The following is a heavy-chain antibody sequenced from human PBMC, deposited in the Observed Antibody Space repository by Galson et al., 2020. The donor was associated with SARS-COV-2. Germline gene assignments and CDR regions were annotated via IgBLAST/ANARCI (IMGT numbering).Heavy chain of an antibody. CDR3: AKVTPVTYYYDSSGYYPPIH. V-gene: IGHV3-23*01. CDR2: ISGSGGSP. J-gene: IGHJ4*02. Sequence: TGGSLRLSCAASGFTFSSYAMSWVRQAPGKGLEWVSAISGSGGSPYYADSVKGRFTIPRDNSKNTLYLQMNSLRAEDTAVYYCAKVTPVTYYYDSSGYYPPIHWGEGTLVTVSS. CDR1: GFTFSSYA. D-gene: IGHD3-22*01.